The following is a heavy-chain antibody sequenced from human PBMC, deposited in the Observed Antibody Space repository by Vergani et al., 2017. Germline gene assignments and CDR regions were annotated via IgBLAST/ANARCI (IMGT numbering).Heavy chain of an antibody. J-gene: IGHJ6*02. CDR1: GGSLSSYY. CDR2: IYYSGST. D-gene: IGHD5-18*01. CDR3: ARGPHVDTAMVGYYYYYGMDV. V-gene: IGHV4-59*01. Sequence: QVQLQESGPGLVKPSETLSLTCTVSGGSLSSYYWSWIRQPPGKGLEWIGYIYYSGSTNYNPSLKSRVTRSVDTSKNQFSLKLSSVTAADTAVYYCARGPHVDTAMVGYYYYYGMDVWGQGP.